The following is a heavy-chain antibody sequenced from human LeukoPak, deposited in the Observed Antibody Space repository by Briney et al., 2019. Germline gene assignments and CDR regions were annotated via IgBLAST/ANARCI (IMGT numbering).Heavy chain of an antibody. V-gene: IGHV1-18*04. J-gene: IGHJ4*02. CDR1: GYTFTGYY. D-gene: IGHD6-19*01. Sequence: ASVKVSCKASGYTFTGYYMHWVRQAPGQGLEWMGWISAYNGNTNYAQKLQGRVTMTTDTSTSTAYMELRSLRSDDTAVYYCARAGSGWYDPPEGYWGQGTLVTVSS. CDR3: ARAGSGWYDPPEGY. CDR2: ISAYNGNT.